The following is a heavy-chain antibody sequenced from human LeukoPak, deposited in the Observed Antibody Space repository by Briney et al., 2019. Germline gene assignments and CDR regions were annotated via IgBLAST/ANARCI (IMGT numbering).Heavy chain of an antibody. J-gene: IGHJ4*02. Sequence: GASVKVSCKASGYTFTGYYMHWVRQAPGQGLAWMGWINPNSGGTNYAQKFQGRVTMTRDTSISTAYMELSRLRSDDAAVYYCARVGYGDYPPFGYWGQGTLVTVSS. CDR2: INPNSGGT. CDR1: GYTFTGYY. CDR3: ARVGYGDYPPFGY. D-gene: IGHD4-17*01. V-gene: IGHV1-2*02.